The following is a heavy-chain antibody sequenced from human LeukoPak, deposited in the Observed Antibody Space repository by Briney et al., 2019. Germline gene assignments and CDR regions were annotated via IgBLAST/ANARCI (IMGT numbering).Heavy chain of an antibody. V-gene: IGHV1-2*02. CDR1: GYTFTGYY. J-gene: IGHJ4*02. Sequence: VSVTVSCKASGYTFTGYYMHWVRQAPGQGVEWMGWINANSGGTNYAQKFQGRVTMTRDTSISTAYMELSRLRSDDTAVYYCARVTREGYSYGYPHYFDYWGQGTLVTVSS. D-gene: IGHD5-18*01. CDR2: INANSGGT. CDR3: ARVTREGYSYGYPHYFDY.